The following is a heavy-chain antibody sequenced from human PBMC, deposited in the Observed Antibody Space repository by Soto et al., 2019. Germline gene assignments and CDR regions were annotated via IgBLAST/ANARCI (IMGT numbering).Heavy chain of an antibody. V-gene: IGHV3-7*01. Sequence: GGSLRLSCAVSGFTFNRHWMSWVRQTPGKGLEWVASIKEDGSEKSYVDSVKGRFTISRDNAKNSLFLQMNSLRVEDTAVYYCVRTGWNPPAYWGQGTLVTVSS. CDR2: IKEDGSEK. CDR3: VRTGWNPPAY. J-gene: IGHJ4*02. D-gene: IGHD1-1*01. CDR1: GFTFNRHW.